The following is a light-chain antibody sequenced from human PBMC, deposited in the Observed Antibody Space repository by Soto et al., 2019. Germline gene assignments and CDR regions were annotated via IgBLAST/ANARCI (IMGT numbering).Light chain of an antibody. V-gene: IGKV1-8*01. J-gene: IGKJ1*01. CDR1: QGLGNS. CDR2: GAT. Sequence: AIQMTQSPPLISASTGDRVTLTCRASQGLGNSLAWYQQKPGQAPKLLIYGATTLQTGVPSRFSGRGSETEFTLTISCLQSEDFATYYCQQYYTYPRTFAQGTKVEVK. CDR3: QQYYTYPRT.